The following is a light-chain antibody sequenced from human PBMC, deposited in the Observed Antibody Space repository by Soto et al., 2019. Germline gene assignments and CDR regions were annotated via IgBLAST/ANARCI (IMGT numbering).Light chain of an antibody. CDR3: QQRSNWRT. CDR2: DAS. Sequence: EIVLTQSPATLSLSPGERATLSCRASQSVSSYLAWYQQKPGQAPRLLIYDASNRATGIPARFSGSGSGTDFTLTISSLEPEDFAVYYCQQRSNWRTFGQGIKLEIK. J-gene: IGKJ2*01. V-gene: IGKV3-11*01. CDR1: QSVSSY.